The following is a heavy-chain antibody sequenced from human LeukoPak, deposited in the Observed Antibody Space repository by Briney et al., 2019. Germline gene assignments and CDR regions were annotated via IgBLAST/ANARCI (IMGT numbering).Heavy chain of an antibody. D-gene: IGHD6-19*01. CDR3: AKEGSSGLDY. V-gene: IGHV3-74*01. J-gene: IGHJ4*02. Sequence: GGSLRLSCAASGFIFSSYWMHWVRQAPGKGLVWVSRINFDGSSTNYADSVKGRFTVSRDNAKNTLYLQMNSLRAEDTAVYYCAKEGSSGLDYWGQGTLVTVSS. CDR1: GFIFSSYW. CDR2: INFDGSST.